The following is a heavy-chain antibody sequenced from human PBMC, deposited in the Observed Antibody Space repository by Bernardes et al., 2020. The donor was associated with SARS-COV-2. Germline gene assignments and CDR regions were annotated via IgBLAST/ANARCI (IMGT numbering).Heavy chain of an antibody. CDR2: ISSSSSYI. J-gene: IGHJ4*02. CDR1: GFPFSSYS. CDR3: ARIGYSYGDYFDY. V-gene: IGHV3-21*01. Sequence: GGSLRLSCSASGFPFSSYSMNWVRQAPGKGLEWVSSISSSSSYIYYADSVKGRFTISRDNAKNSLYLQMNSLRAEDTAVYYCARIGYSYGDYFDYWGQGTLVTVSS. D-gene: IGHD5-18*01.